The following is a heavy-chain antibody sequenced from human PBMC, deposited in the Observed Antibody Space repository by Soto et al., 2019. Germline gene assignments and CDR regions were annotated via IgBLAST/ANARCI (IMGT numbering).Heavy chain of an antibody. CDR3: ASNVERATISAFDI. Sequence: QVQLVQSGAEVTKPGSSVKVSCKASGGTFSSYAISWVRQAPGQGLEWMGGIIPIFGTANYAQKFQGRVTITADESTSTAYMELSSLRSEDTAVYYCASNVERATISAFDIWGQGTMVTVSS. J-gene: IGHJ3*02. D-gene: IGHD5-12*01. V-gene: IGHV1-69*12. CDR1: GGTFSSYA. CDR2: IIPIFGTA.